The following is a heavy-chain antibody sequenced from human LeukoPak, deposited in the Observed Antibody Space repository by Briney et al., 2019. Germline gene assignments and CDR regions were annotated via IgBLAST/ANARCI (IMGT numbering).Heavy chain of an antibody. CDR3: ARDGGSYGDCPH. J-gene: IGHJ1*01. Sequence: ASVKVSCKASGYTFTSYDINWVRQATGQGLEWMGIINPSDDTTTYAQKFRGRVTMTRDTSTSTVYMDLSSLRSEDTAVYYCARDGGSYGDCPHWGQGTLVTVSS. CDR1: GYTFTSYD. D-gene: IGHD4-17*01. CDR2: INPSDDTT. V-gene: IGHV1-46*01.